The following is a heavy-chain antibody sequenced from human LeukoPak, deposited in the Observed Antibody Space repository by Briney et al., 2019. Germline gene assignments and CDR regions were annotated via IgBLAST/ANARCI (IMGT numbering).Heavy chain of an antibody. J-gene: IGHJ4*02. CDR1: GGSISSGGYY. V-gene: IGHV4-31*03. CDR3: AREGSSYAIDY. CDR2: IYYSGST. Sequence: PSETLSLTCTVSGGSISSGGYYWSWIRQPPGKGLEWIGYIYYSGSTYYNPSLQSRVTISVDTSKNQFSLKLSSVTAADTAVYYCAREGSSYAIDYWGQGTLVTVSS. D-gene: IGHD2-2*01.